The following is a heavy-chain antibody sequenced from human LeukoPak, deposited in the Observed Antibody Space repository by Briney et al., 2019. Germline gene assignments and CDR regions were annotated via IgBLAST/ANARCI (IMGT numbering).Heavy chain of an antibody. V-gene: IGHV3-7*01. D-gene: IGHD3-10*01. Sequence: GGSLRLSCAASGFTFTTYWMSWVRQAPGKGLEWVANIKQDGTEKYYVDSVKGRFTISRDNAKNSLYLQMNSLRAEDTAVYYCARLSPVRGVIIDAFDIWGQGTMVTVSS. CDR2: IKQDGTEK. J-gene: IGHJ3*02. CDR1: GFTFTTYW. CDR3: ARLSPVRGVIIDAFDI.